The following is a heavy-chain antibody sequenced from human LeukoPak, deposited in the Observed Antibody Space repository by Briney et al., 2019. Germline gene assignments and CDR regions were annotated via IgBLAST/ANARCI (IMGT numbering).Heavy chain of an antibody. CDR1: GYTFTSYG. CDR3: ARGRSWYDAFDI. CDR2: MNPNSGNT. J-gene: IGHJ3*02. D-gene: IGHD6-13*01. Sequence: ASVKVSCKASGYTFTSYGISWVRQATGQGLEWMGWMNPNSGNTGYAQKFQGRVTMTRNTSISTAYMELSSLRSEDTAVYYCARGRSWYDAFDIWGQGTMVTVSS. V-gene: IGHV1-8*02.